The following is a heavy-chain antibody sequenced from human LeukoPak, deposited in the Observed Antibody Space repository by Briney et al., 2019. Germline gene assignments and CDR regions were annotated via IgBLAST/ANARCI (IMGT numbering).Heavy chain of an antibody. CDR2: INGKSGAT. Sequence: ASVKVSCKASGFTFTDHYLHWVRQVPGQGLEWMGWINGKSGATFYAQKFQGRITVTRDTSISTMYLEVNSLTTDDTAVYYCVRDFDWGPDYWGQGTLVTVSS. D-gene: IGHD3-9*01. CDR3: VRDFDWGPDY. CDR1: GFTFTDHY. V-gene: IGHV1-2*02. J-gene: IGHJ4*02.